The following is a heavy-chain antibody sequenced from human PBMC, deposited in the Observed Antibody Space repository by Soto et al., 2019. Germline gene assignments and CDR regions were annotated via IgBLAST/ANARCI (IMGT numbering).Heavy chain of an antibody. Sequence: QVRLQESGPGLVKPSQTLSLTCTVSGGSIRSGAYYWSWIRQHPGKGLEWIGYISYSGTTYYNPSIASRVTISADTSKNQFSLKLTSVTAADTAVYYCARRIPIAGLFDYWGQGALVTVSS. CDR3: ARRIPIAGLFDY. V-gene: IGHV4-31*03. CDR2: ISYSGTT. J-gene: IGHJ4*02. CDR1: GGSIRSGAYY. D-gene: IGHD6-13*01.